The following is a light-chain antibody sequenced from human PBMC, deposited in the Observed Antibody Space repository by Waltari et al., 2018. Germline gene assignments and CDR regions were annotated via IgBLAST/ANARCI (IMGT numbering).Light chain of an antibody. CDR1: SSDVGASTY. Sequence: QSALTQPPSASGSPGQSVTISCPGTSSDVGASTYVYWYQQHPGKAPKLLIYEVTKRPSGVPDRFSGSKSGNTAYLTVSGLQAEDEADYYCATWDDSLNAAVFGGGTQLSVL. CDR3: ATWDDSLNAAV. V-gene: IGLV2-8*01. CDR2: EVT. J-gene: IGLJ7*01.